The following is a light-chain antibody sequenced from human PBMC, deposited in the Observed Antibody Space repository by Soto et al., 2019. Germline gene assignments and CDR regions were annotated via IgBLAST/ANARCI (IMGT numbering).Light chain of an antibody. CDR1: QGISNY. CDR3: QQYESLVH. V-gene: IGKV1-33*01. CDR2: DAS. Sequence: DIQMTQFPSSLSASVGDRVTLTCQASQGISNYLNWYQQKSGKAPKLLIYDASTLETGVPSRFSGSGYGTEFTFTISGLQPEDVATYYCQQYESLVHFGGGTKVEIK. J-gene: IGKJ4*01.